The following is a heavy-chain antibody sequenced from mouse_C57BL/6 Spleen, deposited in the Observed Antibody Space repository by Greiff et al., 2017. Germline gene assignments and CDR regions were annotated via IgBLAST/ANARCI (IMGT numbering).Heavy chain of an antibody. D-gene: IGHD2-1*01. CDR3: ARQLYGNPYFDY. J-gene: IGHJ2*01. Sequence: EVQGVESWGDLVKPGGSLKLSCAASGFTFSSYGMSWVRQTPDKRLEWVATISSGGSYTYYPDSVKGRFTISRDNAKNTLYLQMSSLKSEDTAMYYCARQLYGNPYFDYWGQGTTLTVSS. CDR1: GFTFSSYG. CDR2: ISSGGSYT. V-gene: IGHV5-6*01.